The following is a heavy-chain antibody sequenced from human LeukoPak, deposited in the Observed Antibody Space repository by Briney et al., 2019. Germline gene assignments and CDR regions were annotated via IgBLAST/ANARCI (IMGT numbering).Heavy chain of an antibody. CDR3: ARGPGYNYDYYSDY. CDR2: INPSGGST. J-gene: IGHJ4*02. Sequence: ASVKVSCKASGYIFTTYYLHWVRQAPGQGLEWMGIINPSGGSTSYAQKFQGRVTMTRDTSTSTVYMELSSLISDDTAVYYCARGPGYNYDYYSDYWGQGTLVTVSS. D-gene: IGHD5-18*01. CDR1: GYIFTTYY. V-gene: IGHV1-46*01.